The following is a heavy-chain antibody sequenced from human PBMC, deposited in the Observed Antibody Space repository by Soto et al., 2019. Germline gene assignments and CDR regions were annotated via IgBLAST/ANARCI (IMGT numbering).Heavy chain of an antibody. Sequence: PSETLSLTCTVSGGSISSYYWSWIRQPPGKGLEWIGCIDYSGSTNYNPSLKSRVTISLDTSKNQFSLKMSSVTAADTAVYYCARGRSGSWETWFDPWGQGTLVTVSS. V-gene: IGHV4-59*01. J-gene: IGHJ5*02. CDR3: ARGRSGSWETWFDP. CDR2: IDYSGST. D-gene: IGHD6-13*01. CDR1: GGSISSYY.